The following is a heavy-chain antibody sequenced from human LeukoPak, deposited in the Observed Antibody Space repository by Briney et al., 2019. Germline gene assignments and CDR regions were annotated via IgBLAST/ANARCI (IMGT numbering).Heavy chain of an antibody. CDR1: AFTFSSYW. CDR2: IKEDGSEI. V-gene: IGHV3-7*01. J-gene: IGHJ4*02. CDR3: ARDRGYSSFDY. D-gene: IGHD4-23*01. Sequence: GGSLRLSCEAPAFTFSSYWMSWVRQAPGKGLEWVANIKEDGSEINYVDSVEGRFTISRDNAKNSLFLQMNSLRVEDTAVYYCARDRGYSSFDYWGQGTLVTVSS.